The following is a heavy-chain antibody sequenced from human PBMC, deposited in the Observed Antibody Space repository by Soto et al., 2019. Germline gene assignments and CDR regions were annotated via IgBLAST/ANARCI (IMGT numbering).Heavy chain of an antibody. CDR3: ARGGAVVVPGAVDRHNWFDP. CDR1: GGTFSSYS. J-gene: IGHJ5*02. Sequence: QIQLVQSGAEVKKPGSSVKVSCEASGGTFSSYSLSWVRQAPGQGFEWMGRVIPILGMANYAQKFQGRVTITADKSTSTVYMELSSLRSEDTAVYYCARGGAVVVPGAVDRHNWFDPWGQGTLVTVSS. V-gene: IGHV1-69*02. D-gene: IGHD2-2*01. CDR2: VIPILGMA.